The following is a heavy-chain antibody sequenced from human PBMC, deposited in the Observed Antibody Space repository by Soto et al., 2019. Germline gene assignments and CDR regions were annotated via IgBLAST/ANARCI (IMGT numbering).Heavy chain of an antibody. Sequence: GRSLRLSCAASGFTCSSYAMHWVRQGPGKGLEWVANIKQGGSEKYYVDSVKGRFIMGRDNAKNSLVLQMTSLRVDDTPISYRASPPTGWDFGDDNLFDPWAQGSPVTVPS. CDR2: IKQGGSEK. D-gene: IGHD4-17*01. V-gene: IGHV3-7*01. CDR3: ASPPTGWDFGDDNLFDP. J-gene: IGHJ5*02. CDR1: GFTCSSYA.